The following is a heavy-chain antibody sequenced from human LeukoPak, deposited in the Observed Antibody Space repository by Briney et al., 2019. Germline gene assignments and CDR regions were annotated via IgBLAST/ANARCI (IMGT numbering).Heavy chain of an antibody. J-gene: IGHJ5*02. CDR1: GFTVSSNY. D-gene: IGHD3-9*01. CDR3: ASLIRYYDILTGYYSWFDP. V-gene: IGHV3-53*01. CDR2: IYSGGST. Sequence: GGSLRLSCAASGFTVSSNYMSWVRQAPGKGLEWVSVIYSGGSTYYADSVKGRFTISRDNSKNTLYLQMNSLRAEDTAVYYCASLIRYYDILTGYYSWFDPWGQGTLVTVSS.